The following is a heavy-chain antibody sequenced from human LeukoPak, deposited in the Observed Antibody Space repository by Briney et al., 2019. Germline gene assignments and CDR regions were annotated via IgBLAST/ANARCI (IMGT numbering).Heavy chain of an antibody. D-gene: IGHD3-22*01. Sequence: SETLSLTCTVSGGSISSYHWSWIRQPPGKGLEWIGYIYYSGSTNYNPSFKSRVTISVDTSKNQFSLNLSSVTAADTAVYYCARSSLRTQNSAYYYDSSGYNRYFQHWGQGTLVTVSS. CDR1: GGSISSYH. J-gene: IGHJ1*01. V-gene: IGHV4-59*01. CDR3: ARSSLRTQNSAYYYDSSGYNRYFQH. CDR2: IYYSGST.